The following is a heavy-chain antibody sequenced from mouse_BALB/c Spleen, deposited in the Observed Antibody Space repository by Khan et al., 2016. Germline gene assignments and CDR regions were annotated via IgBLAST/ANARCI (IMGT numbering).Heavy chain of an antibody. CDR1: GYTFTNYG. CDR2: INTYSGES. D-gene: IGHD1-1*01. Sequence: QFQLVQSGPELKKPGKTVKISCKASGYTFTNYGMNWVKQAPGKGLKWMGWINTYSGESTYADDFKGRFAFSLETSANTAYLQINNRKNEDTATYFCARYRYYYGSSRYFDVWGAGTTVTVSS. V-gene: IGHV9-3-1*01. CDR3: ARYRYYYGSSRYFDV. J-gene: IGHJ1*01.